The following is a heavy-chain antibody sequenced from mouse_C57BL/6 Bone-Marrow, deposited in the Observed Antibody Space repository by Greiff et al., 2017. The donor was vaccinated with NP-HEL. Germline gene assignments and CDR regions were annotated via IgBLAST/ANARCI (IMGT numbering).Heavy chain of an antibody. D-gene: IGHD2-3*01. Sequence: EVMLVESGGGLVKPGGSLKLSCAASGFTFSDYGMHWVRQAPEKGLEWVAYISSGSSTIYYADTVKGRFTISRDNAKNTLFLQMTSLRSEDTAMYYCARGLLPPYYYAMDYWGQGTSVTVSS. CDR2: ISSGSSTI. CDR3: ARGLLPPYYYAMDY. J-gene: IGHJ4*01. CDR1: GFTFSDYG. V-gene: IGHV5-17*01.